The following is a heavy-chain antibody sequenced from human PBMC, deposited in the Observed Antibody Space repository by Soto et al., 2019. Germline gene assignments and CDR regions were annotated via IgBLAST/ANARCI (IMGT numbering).Heavy chain of an antibody. V-gene: IGHV3-7*05. D-gene: IGHD2-2*02. CDR3: TRDSSPKYTTYWVEAFDF. J-gene: IGHJ3*01. Sequence: EVQLVESGGGLVQPGGSLRLSCAASGFTFGSYWMTWVRQAPGKGLEGVANINRDGSVKNYVDSVKGRFTVSRDNANGSLYLQMYSLRVEDAAVYYCTRDSSPKYTTYWVEAFDFWGQGTMVTVS. CDR2: INRDGSVK. CDR1: GFTFGSYW.